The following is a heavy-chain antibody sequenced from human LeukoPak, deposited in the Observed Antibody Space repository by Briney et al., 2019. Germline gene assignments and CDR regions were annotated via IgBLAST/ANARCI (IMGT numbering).Heavy chain of an antibody. CDR1: GGSISSYY. Sequence: PSETLSLTCTDSGGSISSYYWSRIRQPPGKGLEWIGYIYYSGSTNYNPSLKSRVTISVDTSKNQFSLKLSSVTAADTAAYYCARGAYSSSWYLWGQGTLVTVSS. CDR2: IYYSGST. CDR3: ARGAYSSSWYL. V-gene: IGHV4-59*01. J-gene: IGHJ5*02. D-gene: IGHD6-13*01.